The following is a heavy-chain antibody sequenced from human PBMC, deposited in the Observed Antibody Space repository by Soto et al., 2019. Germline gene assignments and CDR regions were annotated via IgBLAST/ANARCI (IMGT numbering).Heavy chain of an antibody. D-gene: IGHD3-3*02. V-gene: IGHV4-4*07. Sequence: QVQLQESGPGLVKPSETLSLTCTVSGGSISSYYWSWIRQPAGKGLEWIGRIYTSGSTNYNPSLKSRGTMSVDTSKNQFSLKLSSVTAADTAVYYCAREPGISSSRSPWFDPWGQGTLVTVSS. CDR2: IYTSGST. CDR1: GGSISSYY. CDR3: AREPGISSSRSPWFDP. J-gene: IGHJ5*02.